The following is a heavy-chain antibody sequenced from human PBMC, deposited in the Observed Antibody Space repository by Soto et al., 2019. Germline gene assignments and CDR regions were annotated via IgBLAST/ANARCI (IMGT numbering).Heavy chain of an antibody. Sequence: GGSLRLSCAASGVTFSSYSMNWVRQAPGKGLEWVSSISSSSSYIYYADSVKGRFTISRDNAKNSLYLQMNSLRAEDTAVYYCARPKELLFGYFDYWGQGTLVTVSS. J-gene: IGHJ4*02. CDR2: ISSSSSYI. V-gene: IGHV3-21*01. CDR3: ARPKELLFGYFDY. CDR1: GVTFSSYS. D-gene: IGHD1-7*01.